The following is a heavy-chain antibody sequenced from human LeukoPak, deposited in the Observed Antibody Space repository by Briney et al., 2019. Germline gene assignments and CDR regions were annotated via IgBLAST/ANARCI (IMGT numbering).Heavy chain of an antibody. CDR2: IKQDGSEK. V-gene: IGHV3-7*01. J-gene: IGHJ4*02. CDR3: ARVGYSSSWSPSDY. Sequence: PGGSLRLSCAASGFTFSSYWMNWVRQAPGKGLEWVANIKQDGSEKYYVDSVKGRFTISRDNAKNSLYLQMNSLRAEDTAVYYCARVGYSSSWSPSDYWGQGALVTVSS. CDR1: GFTFSSYW. D-gene: IGHD6-13*01.